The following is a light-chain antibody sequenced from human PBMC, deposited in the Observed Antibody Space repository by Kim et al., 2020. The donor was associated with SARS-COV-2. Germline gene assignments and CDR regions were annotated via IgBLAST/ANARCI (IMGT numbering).Light chain of an antibody. Sequence: SASVGDSVTITGRASQSINKWLAWYQQNPGTAPKLLIYDASTLESGVPSRFSGSGSETEFTLTISSLQPDDLATYYCQQYHAYWTFGQGTKVDIK. CDR3: QQYHAYWT. CDR2: DAS. CDR1: QSINKW. V-gene: IGKV1-5*01. J-gene: IGKJ1*01.